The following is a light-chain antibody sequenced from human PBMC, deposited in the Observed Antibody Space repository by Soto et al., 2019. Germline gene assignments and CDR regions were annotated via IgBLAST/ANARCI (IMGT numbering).Light chain of an antibody. CDR3: QKYDRAPFT. V-gene: IGKV1-27*01. J-gene: IGKJ3*01. CDR1: QGISNY. Sequence: DIQMTRSPSSLSSYLGCIVTITCRASQGISNYLAWYQQKPGRLPKLLLFGASTLQSGVPARFSGSGSGTLFTLTINGLLPEDVATYYCQKYDRAPFTFGPGTKVDIK. CDR2: GAS.